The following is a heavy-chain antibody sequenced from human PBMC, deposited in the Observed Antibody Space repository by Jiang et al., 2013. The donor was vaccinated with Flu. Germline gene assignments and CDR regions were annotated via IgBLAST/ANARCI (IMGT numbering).Heavy chain of an antibody. J-gene: IGHJ5*02. CDR1: GFTFSSYS. Sequence: ESGGGLVKPGGSLRLSCAASGFTFSSYSMNWVRQAPGKGLEWVSSISSSSYIYYADSVKGRFTISRDNAKNSLYLQMNSLRAEDTAVYYCECGSCRNWFDPWGQGTLVTVSS. V-gene: IGHV3-21*01. CDR2: ISSSSYI. D-gene: IGHD2-15*01. CDR3: ECGSCRNWFDP.